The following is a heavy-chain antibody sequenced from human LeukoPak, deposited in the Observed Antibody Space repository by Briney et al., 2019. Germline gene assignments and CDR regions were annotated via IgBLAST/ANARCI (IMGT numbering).Heavy chain of an antibody. D-gene: IGHD3-9*01. CDR2: MNPNSGNT. J-gene: IGHJ4*02. V-gene: IGHV1-8*01. CDR1: GYTFTSYD. Sequence: AAVKVSGKASGYTFTSYDINWVRQATGRGVEGMGWMNPNSGNTGYAQKFQGRVTMTRNTSISTAYMELSSLRSEDTAVYYCARGEQRRRNDILTGYRLGYWGQGPLVTVSS. CDR3: ARGEQRRRNDILTGYRLGY.